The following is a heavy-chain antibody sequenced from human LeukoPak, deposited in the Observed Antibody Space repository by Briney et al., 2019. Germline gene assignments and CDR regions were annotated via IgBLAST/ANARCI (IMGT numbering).Heavy chain of an antibody. V-gene: IGHV3-30*18. CDR3: AKGLYGDPYYFDY. CDR1: GFTFSSYG. J-gene: IGHJ4*02. D-gene: IGHD4-17*01. Sequence: GGSLRLSCAASGFTFSSYGMHWVRQAPGKGLEWVAVISYDRSNKYYADSVKGRFTISRDNSKNTLYLQMNSLRAEDTAVYYCAKGLYGDPYYFDYWGQGTLVTVSS. CDR2: ISYDRSNK.